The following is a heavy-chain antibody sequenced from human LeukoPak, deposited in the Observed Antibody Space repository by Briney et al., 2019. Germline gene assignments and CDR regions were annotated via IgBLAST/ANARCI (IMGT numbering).Heavy chain of an antibody. CDR2: IYYSGST. CDR3: ARGNQYYYDSSGYYPYDAFDI. Sequence: PSETLSLTCTVSGGSISSYYWSWIRQPPGKGLKWIGYIYYSGSTNYNPSLRSRVTISVDTSKNQFSLKLSSVTAADTAVYYCARGNQYYYDSSGYYPYDAFDIWGQGTMVTVSS. J-gene: IGHJ3*02. CDR1: GGSISSYY. D-gene: IGHD3-22*01. V-gene: IGHV4-59*01.